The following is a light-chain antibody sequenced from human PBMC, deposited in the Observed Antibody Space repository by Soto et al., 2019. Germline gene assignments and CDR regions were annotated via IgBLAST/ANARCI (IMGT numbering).Light chain of an antibody. CDR1: SGSIASDY. J-gene: IGLJ2*01. V-gene: IGLV6-57*04. CDR2: EDN. CDR3: QSHDCMDVV. Sequence: NFMLTQPHSVSESPGKTVTISCTRSSGSIASDYVQWYQQRPGSAPATVIYEDNQRPSGVPDRFSGSIDSSSNSASLTISGLKTEDEADYYCQSHDCMDVVFGGGTKLTVL.